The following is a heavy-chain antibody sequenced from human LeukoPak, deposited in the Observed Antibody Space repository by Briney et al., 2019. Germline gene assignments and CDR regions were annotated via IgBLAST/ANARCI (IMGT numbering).Heavy chain of an antibody. CDR3: ARDRRGYSEDLDY. D-gene: IGHD4-23*01. J-gene: IGHJ4*02. CDR2: ISYDGSNK. Sequence: GRSLRLSCAASGFTFSSYAMHWVRQAPGKGLEWVAVISYDGSNKYYADYVKGRFTISRDNSKNTLYLQMNSLRAEDTAVYYCARDRRGYSEDLDYWGQGTLVTVSS. V-gene: IGHV3-30-3*01. CDR1: GFTFSSYA.